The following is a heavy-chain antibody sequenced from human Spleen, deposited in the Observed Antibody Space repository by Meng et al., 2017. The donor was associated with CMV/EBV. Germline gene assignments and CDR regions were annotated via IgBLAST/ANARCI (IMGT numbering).Heavy chain of an antibody. CDR1: GFTFSSYW. D-gene: IGHD3-3*01. CDR2: INSDGSNK. Sequence: GESLKISCAASGFTFSSYWMHWVRQAPGKGLVWVSRINSDGSNKYYADSVKGRFTISRDNSKNTLYVQMNSLRAEDTAVYYCAKASLRFLEWLLNPHGMDVWGQGTTVTVSS. CDR3: AKASLRFLEWLLNPHGMDV. J-gene: IGHJ6*02. V-gene: IGHV3-74*01.